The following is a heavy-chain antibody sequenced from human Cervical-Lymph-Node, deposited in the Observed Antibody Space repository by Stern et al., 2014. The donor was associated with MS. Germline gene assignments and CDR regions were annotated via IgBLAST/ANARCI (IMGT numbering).Heavy chain of an antibody. D-gene: IGHD6-13*01. CDR3: AHSDLALVLDAFDI. J-gene: IGHJ3*02. V-gene: IGHV2-5*02. Sequence: QVTLKESGPTLVKPTQTLTLTCTFSGFSLSTSGVGVGWIRQPPGKALEWLALVYWDDDKRYSPSLKSRLTITKDTSKNQVVLTMTNMDPVDTATYYCAHSDLALVLDAFDIWGQGTMVTVSS. CDR1: GFSLSTSGVG. CDR2: VYWDDDK.